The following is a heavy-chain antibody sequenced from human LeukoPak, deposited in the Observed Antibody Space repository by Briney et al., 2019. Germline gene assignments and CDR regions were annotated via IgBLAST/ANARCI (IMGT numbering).Heavy chain of an antibody. J-gene: IGHJ4*02. CDR1: GFSFGKCP. V-gene: IGHV3-23*01. Sequence: GGPLRLSCGDYGFSFGKCPRDWLRRPRGNEKEWVSSINYSVGSTFYADSVTGRFTLSRDISKNTLYLEMNSLRAEDTAVYYCAKGVGSRGGANNFDYWGQGTLVTASS. CDR2: INYSVGST. CDR3: AKGVGSRGGANNFDY. D-gene: IGHD4/OR15-4a*01.